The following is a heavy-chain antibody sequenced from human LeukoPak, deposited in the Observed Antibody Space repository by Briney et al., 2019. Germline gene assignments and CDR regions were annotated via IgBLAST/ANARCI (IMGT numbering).Heavy chain of an antibody. J-gene: IGHJ4*02. Sequence: GASVKVSCKASGYTFTSYGISWVRQAPGQGLEWMGWISAYNGNTNYAQKPQGRVTMTTDTSTSTAYMELRSLRSDDTAVYYCARDRDRFGSSGYYYVGSDYWGQGTLVTVSS. D-gene: IGHD3-22*01. CDR3: ARDRDRFGSSGYYYVGSDY. CDR1: GYTFTSYG. CDR2: ISAYNGNT. V-gene: IGHV1-18*01.